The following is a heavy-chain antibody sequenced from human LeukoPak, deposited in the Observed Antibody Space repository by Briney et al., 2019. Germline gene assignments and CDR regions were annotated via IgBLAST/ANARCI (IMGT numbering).Heavy chain of an antibody. Sequence: ASVTVSCKVSGYTLTELSMHWVRQAPGKGLEWMGGFDPEDGETIYAQKFQGRVTMTEDTSTDTAYMELSSLRSEDTAVYYCATLDQRSVRGMSPNDYWGQGTLVTVSS. CDR1: GYTLTELS. CDR3: ATLDQRSVRGMSPNDY. J-gene: IGHJ4*02. D-gene: IGHD3-10*02. CDR2: FDPEDGET. V-gene: IGHV1-24*01.